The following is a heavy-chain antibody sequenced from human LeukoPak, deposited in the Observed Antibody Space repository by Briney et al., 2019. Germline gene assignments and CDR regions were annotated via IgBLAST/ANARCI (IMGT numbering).Heavy chain of an antibody. CDR1: GFTFSSDS. CDR3: ARDYDSSSWFEGSWFDP. Sequence: PGGSLRPSCAASGFTFSSDSMNWVRQAPGKGLEWVSSISSSSSYIYYADSVKGRFTISRDNAKNSLYLQMNSLRAEDTAVYYCARDYDSSSWFEGSWFDPWGQGTLVTVS. J-gene: IGHJ5*02. D-gene: IGHD6-13*01. V-gene: IGHV3-21*01. CDR2: ISSSSSYI.